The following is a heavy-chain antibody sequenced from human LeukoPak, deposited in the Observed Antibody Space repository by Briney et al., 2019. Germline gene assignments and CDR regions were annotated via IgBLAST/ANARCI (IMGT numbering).Heavy chain of an antibody. CDR3: ARGMITLYYYYMDV. V-gene: IGHV1-8*03. J-gene: IGHJ6*03. CDR1: GYTFTSYD. D-gene: IGHD3-16*01. CDR2: MNPNSGNT. Sequence: GASVKVSCKASGYTFTSYDINWVRQATGQGLEWMGWMNPNSGNTGYAQKFQGRVTITRSTSISTAYMELSSLRSEDTAVYYCARGMITLYYYYMDVWGKGTTVTVSS.